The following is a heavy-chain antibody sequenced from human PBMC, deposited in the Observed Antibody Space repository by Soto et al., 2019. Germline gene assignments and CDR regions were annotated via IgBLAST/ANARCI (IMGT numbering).Heavy chain of an antibody. CDR3: ARVLELPTYYYGMDV. Sequence: GASVKVSCKASGYTFTSYAMHWVHQAPGQRLEWMGWINAGNGNTKYSQKFQGRVTITRDTSASTAYMELSSLRSEDTAVYYCARVLELPTYYYGMDVWGQGTTVTVSS. D-gene: IGHD1-7*01. CDR1: GYTFTSYA. CDR2: INAGNGNT. J-gene: IGHJ6*02. V-gene: IGHV1-3*01.